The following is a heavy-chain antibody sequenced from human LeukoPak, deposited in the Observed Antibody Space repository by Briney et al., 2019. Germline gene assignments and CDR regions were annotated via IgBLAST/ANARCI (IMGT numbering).Heavy chain of an antibody. CDR1: GGTFSSYA. V-gene: IGHV1-69*13. CDR2: IIPIFGTA. D-gene: IGHD7-27*01. J-gene: IGHJ6*02. CDR3: AKANWGLGFFYYGMDV. Sequence: ASVKVSCKASGGTFSSYAISWVRQAPGQGLEWMGGIIPIFGTANYAQKFQGRVTITADESTSTAYMELSSLRSEDTAVYYCAKANWGLGFFYYGMDVWGQGTTVTVSS.